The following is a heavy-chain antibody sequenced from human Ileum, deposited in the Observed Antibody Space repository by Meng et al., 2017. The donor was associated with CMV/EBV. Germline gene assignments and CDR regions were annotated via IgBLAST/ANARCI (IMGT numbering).Heavy chain of an antibody. Sequence: ASVKVSCKASGYTFTGYYMHWVRQAPGQGLEWMGWINPNSGGTNYAQKFQGRVTMTRDTSISTAYMELSRLRSDDTAVYYCACHVVGGPAATSFDIWGQGTLVTVSS. CDR2: INPNSGGT. CDR3: ACHVVGGPAATSFDI. D-gene: IGHD2-15*01. J-gene: IGHJ1*01. V-gene: IGHV1-2*02. CDR1: GYTFTGYY.